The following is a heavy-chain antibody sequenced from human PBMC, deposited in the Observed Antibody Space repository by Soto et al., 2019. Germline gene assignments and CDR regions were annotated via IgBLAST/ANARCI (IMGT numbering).Heavy chain of an antibody. D-gene: IGHD3-10*01. CDR3: AKVQDFPGSYYNSGYFDY. CDR2: ISGSGGST. V-gene: IGHV3-23*01. J-gene: IGHJ4*02. Sequence: AGGSLRLSCAASGFTFSSYAMSWVRQAPGKGLEWVSAISGSGGSTYYADSVKGRFTISRDNSKNTLYLQMNSLRAEDTAVYYCAKVQDFPGSYYNSGYFDYWGQGTLVTVSS. CDR1: GFTFSSYA.